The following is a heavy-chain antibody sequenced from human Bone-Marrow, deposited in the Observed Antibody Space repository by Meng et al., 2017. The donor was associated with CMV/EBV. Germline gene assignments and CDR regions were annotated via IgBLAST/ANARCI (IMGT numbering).Heavy chain of an antibody. Sequence: GGSLRLSCAASGFTFSSYVMHWVRQAPGKGLEWVAFIQYDGSKKYYADSVKGRFTISRDNSKNTLYLQMNSLRAEDTAVYYCASISGKYYDILTGYYFDYWGQGTLVTVSS. J-gene: IGHJ4*02. CDR2: IQYDGSKK. CDR3: ASISGKYYDILTGYYFDY. CDR1: GFTFSSYV. V-gene: IGHV3-30*02. D-gene: IGHD3-9*01.